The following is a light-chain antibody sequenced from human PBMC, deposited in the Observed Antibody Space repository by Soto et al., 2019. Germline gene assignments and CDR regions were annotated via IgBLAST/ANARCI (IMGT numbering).Light chain of an antibody. Sequence: QSALTQPASVSGSPGQSITISCTGSTSDVGAYNYVSWYKHHPGQAPQLMIYEVSNRPSGVSNRFSGSKSGNTASLTISGLQADDEGDYYCSSTTSSSSPFVFGTGTKSPS. CDR3: SSTTSSSSPFV. CDR2: EVS. J-gene: IGLJ1*01. V-gene: IGLV2-14*01. CDR1: TSDVGAYNY.